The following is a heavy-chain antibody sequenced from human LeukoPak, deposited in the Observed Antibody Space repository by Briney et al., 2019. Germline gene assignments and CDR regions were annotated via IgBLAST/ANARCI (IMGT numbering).Heavy chain of an antibody. CDR1: GYTFTSYG. Sequence: ASVKVSCKASGYTFTSYGISWVRQAPGQGLEWMGWISAYNGNTNYAQKLQGRVTITADESTSTAYMELSSLRSEDTAVYYCARAGDFWSGSSGSYYGMDVWGQGTTVTVSS. CDR3: ARAGDFWSGSSGSYYGMDV. J-gene: IGHJ6*02. D-gene: IGHD3-3*01. V-gene: IGHV1-18*01. CDR2: ISAYNGNT.